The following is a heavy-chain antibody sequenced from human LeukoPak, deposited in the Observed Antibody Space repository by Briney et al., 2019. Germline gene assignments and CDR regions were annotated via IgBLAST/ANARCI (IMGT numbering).Heavy chain of an antibody. J-gene: IGHJ4*02. CDR3: AKDGITIFGVVVFPYYFDY. Sequence: GGSLRLSCAASGFTFSSYGMHWVRQAPGKGLEWVAFIRYDGSNKYYADSVKGRFTISRDNSKNTLYLQMNSLRAEGTAVYYCAKDGITIFGVVVFPYYFDYWGQGTLVTVSS. D-gene: IGHD3-3*01. CDR1: GFTFSSYG. CDR2: IRYDGSNK. V-gene: IGHV3-30*02.